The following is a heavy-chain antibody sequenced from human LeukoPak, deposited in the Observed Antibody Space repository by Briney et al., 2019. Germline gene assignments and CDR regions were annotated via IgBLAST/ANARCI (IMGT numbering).Heavy chain of an antibody. V-gene: IGHV3-74*01. CDR1: GFTFSSYW. CDR3: AKDSGSGWYGPFDY. J-gene: IGHJ4*02. Sequence: GGSLRLSCAASGFTFSSYWMHWVRQAPGKGLVWVSRINTDGSSTTYADSVKGRFTISRDNAKNTLYLQMNSLRAEDTAVYYCAKDSGSGWYGPFDYWGQGTLVTVSS. CDR2: INTDGSST. D-gene: IGHD6-19*01.